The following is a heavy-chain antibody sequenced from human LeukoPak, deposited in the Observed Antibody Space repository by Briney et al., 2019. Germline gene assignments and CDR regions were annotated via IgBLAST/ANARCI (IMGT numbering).Heavy chain of an antibody. Sequence: PGGSLRLSCAASGFTVSTNYMSWVRQAPGKGLEWVSVIGGDAVATYYADSVTGRFTIYRDNSKNTLYLQMNSLRAEDTALYYCARYVLPGATRAFDYWGQGSLVTVSS. J-gene: IGHJ4*02. D-gene: IGHD1-26*01. CDR2: IGGDAVAT. V-gene: IGHV3-23*01. CDR1: GFTVSTNY. CDR3: ARYVLPGATRAFDY.